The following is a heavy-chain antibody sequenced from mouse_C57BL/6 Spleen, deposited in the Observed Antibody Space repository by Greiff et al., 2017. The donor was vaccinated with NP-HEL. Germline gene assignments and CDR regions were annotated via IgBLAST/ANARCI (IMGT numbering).Heavy chain of an antibody. CDR1: GYTFTSYG. V-gene: IGHV1-81*01. D-gene: IGHD4-1*01. CDR2: IYPRSGNT. Sequence: VQLQQSGAELARPGASVKLSCKASGYTFTSYGISWVKQRTGQGPEWIGEIYPRSGNTYYNEKFKGKATLTADKSSSTAYMELRSLTSEDSAVYFCARLGRDYAMDYWGQGTSVTVSS. J-gene: IGHJ4*01. CDR3: ARLGRDYAMDY.